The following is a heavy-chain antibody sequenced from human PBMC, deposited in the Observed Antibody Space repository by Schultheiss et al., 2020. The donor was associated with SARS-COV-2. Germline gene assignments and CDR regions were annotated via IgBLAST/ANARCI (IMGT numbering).Heavy chain of an antibody. Sequence: SETLSLTCAVSGGSISSGGYYWSWIRQHPGKGLEWIGYIYYSGSTYYNPSLKSRVTISVDTSKNQFSLKLSSVTAADTAVYYCASIPRVYGLDAFDIWGQGTMVTVSS. CDR2: IYYSGST. CDR1: GGSISSGGYY. J-gene: IGHJ3*02. V-gene: IGHV4-31*11. CDR3: ASIPRVYGLDAFDI. D-gene: IGHD4-17*01.